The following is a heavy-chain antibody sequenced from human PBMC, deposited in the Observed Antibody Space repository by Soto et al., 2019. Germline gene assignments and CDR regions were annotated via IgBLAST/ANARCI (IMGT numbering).Heavy chain of an antibody. J-gene: IGHJ6*02. D-gene: IGHD4-4*01. CDR3: ATQNSNSPYYYGMDV. CDR2: ISGSGGST. CDR1: GFTFSSYA. V-gene: IGHV3-23*01. Sequence: GSLRLSCAASGFTFSSYAMSWVRQAPGKGLEWVSAISGSGGSTYYADSVKGRFTISRDNSKNTLYLQMNSLRAEDTAVYYCATQNSNSPYYYGMDVWGQGIMVTVSS.